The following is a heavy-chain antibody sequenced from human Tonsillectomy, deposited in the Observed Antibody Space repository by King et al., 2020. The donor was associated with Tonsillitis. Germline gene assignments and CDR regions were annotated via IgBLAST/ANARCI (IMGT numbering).Heavy chain of an antibody. CDR1: GYTFTGYY. J-gene: IGHJ4*02. Sequence: HVQLVESGAEVKKPGASVKVSCKASGYTFTGYYMHWVRHAPGQGLEWMGWINPNSGDTNYAQKFQGRGTMTSDTSISIAYMEWSGLRSDDTAVYYCARGRGSYCFDYWGQGTPVTVSS. D-gene: IGHD3-16*01. V-gene: IGHV1-2*02. CDR2: INPNSGDT. CDR3: ARGRGSYCFDY.